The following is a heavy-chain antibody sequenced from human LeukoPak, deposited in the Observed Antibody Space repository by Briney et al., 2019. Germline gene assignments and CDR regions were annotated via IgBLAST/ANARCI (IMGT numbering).Heavy chain of an antibody. CDR2: INHSGST. V-gene: IGHV4-34*01. J-gene: IGHJ4*02. CDR1: GGSFSGYY. Sequence: SETLSLTCAVYGGSFSGYYWSWIRQPPGKGLEWIGEINHSGSTNYNPPLKSRVTISVDTSKNQFSLKLSSVTAADTAVYYCARTRGYNVYYYDSSGYSFDYWSQGTLVTVSS. CDR3: ARTRGYNVYYYDSSGYSFDY. D-gene: IGHD3-22*01.